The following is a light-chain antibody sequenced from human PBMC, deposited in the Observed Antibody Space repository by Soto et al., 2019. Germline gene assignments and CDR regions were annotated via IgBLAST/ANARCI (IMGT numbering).Light chain of an antibody. Sequence: EIVLRQSPGTLSLSPGDGATLSCRASQSVSTSYFAWYQQKPGQAPRLLIYGASNRATGIPDRFSGSGSGTDFTLTISRLEPEDFAVYYCQQYGGSPLWTFGQGTKVEIK. CDR3: QQYGGSPLWT. V-gene: IGKV3-20*01. CDR2: GAS. J-gene: IGKJ1*01. CDR1: QSVSTSY.